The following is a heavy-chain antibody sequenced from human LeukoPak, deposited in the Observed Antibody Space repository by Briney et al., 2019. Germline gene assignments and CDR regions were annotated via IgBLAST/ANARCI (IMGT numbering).Heavy chain of an antibody. J-gene: IGHJ4*02. Sequence: GGSLRLSCAASGFTFSSYGMHWVRQAPGKGLEWVAFIRYDGSNKYYADSVKGRFTISRDNAKNTLYLQMNSLRAEDTAVYYCARAFSIAAAGTDDDYWGQGTLVTVSS. CDR3: ARAFSIAAAGTDDDY. CDR2: IRYDGSNK. V-gene: IGHV3-30*02. D-gene: IGHD6-13*01. CDR1: GFTFSSYG.